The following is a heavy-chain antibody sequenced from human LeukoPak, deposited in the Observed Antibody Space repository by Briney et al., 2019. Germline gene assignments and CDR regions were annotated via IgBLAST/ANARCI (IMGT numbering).Heavy chain of an antibody. J-gene: IGHJ4*02. CDR3: ARDPRDTGYCSSTSCYTGLDY. V-gene: IGHV1-2*02. CDR2: INPNSGGT. CDR1: GYTFTGYY. Sequence: GASVKVSCKASGYTFTGYYMHWVRQAPGQGLEWMGWINPNSGGTNYAQKFQGRVTMTRDTSISTAYMELSRLRSDDTAVYYCARDPRDTGYCSSTSCYTGLDYWGQGTLVTVSS. D-gene: IGHD2-2*02.